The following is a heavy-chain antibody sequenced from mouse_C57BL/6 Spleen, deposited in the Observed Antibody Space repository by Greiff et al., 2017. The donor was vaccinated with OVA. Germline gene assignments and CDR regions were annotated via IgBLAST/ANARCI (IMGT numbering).Heavy chain of an antibody. Sequence: QVQLQQSGPELVKPGASVKLSCKASGYTFTSYDINWVKQRPGQGLEWIGWIYPRDGSTKYNEKFKGKATLTVDTSSVTAYMELHSLTSEDSAVYFCARIYYYGSRGFDYWGQGTTLTVSS. D-gene: IGHD1-1*01. CDR3: ARIYYYGSRGFDY. V-gene: IGHV1-85*01. CDR2: IYPRDGST. CDR1: GYTFTSYD. J-gene: IGHJ2*01.